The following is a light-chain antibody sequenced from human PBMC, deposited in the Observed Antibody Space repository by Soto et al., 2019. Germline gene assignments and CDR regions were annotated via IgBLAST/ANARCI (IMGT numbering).Light chain of an antibody. Sequence: IQLTQSPSSLSASVGDRVTITCRASQGISSHLAWYQQKPGKAPKLLIYSTSTLQSGVPSRFSGSGSGTDFTLTINRLQTEDFATYYCLQLKSYPLTFGSGTKVDI. CDR3: LQLKSYPLT. CDR1: QGISSH. CDR2: STS. J-gene: IGKJ3*01. V-gene: IGKV1-9*01.